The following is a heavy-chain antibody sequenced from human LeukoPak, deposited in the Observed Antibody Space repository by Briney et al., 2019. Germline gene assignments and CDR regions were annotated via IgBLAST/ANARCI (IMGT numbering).Heavy chain of an antibody. CDR1: GGSLNSNSYY. CDR3: AGSYSSTWYSTFDI. J-gene: IGHJ3*02. CDR2: INYSGNT. Sequence: SETLSLTCAVSGGSLNSNSYYWGWIRQPPGKGREWIGSINYSGNTYYNPSLKSRVTISVDTSQNQFSLNLSSVTAAETSIYYCAGSYSSTWYSTFDIWGQGTMVTVSS. V-gene: IGHV4-39*01. D-gene: IGHD6-13*01.